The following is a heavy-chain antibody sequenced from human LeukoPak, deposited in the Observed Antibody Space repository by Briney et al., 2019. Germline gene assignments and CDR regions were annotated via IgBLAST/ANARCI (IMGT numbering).Heavy chain of an antibody. D-gene: IGHD2-2*01. V-gene: IGHV4-34*01. CDR3: AGVPENPSYYFDY. Sequence: PSETLSLTCAVYGGSFSGYYWSWVRQPPGKGLEWIGEINHSGSTNYNPSLKSRVTISVDTSKNQFSLKLSSVTAADTAVYYCAGVPENPSYYFDYWGQGTLVTVSS. CDR1: GGSFSGYY. J-gene: IGHJ4*02. CDR2: INHSGST.